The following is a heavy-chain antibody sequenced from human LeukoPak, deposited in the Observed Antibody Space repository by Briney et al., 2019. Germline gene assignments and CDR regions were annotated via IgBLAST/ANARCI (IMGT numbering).Heavy chain of an antibody. CDR1: GGSISSYY. J-gene: IGHJ4*02. D-gene: IGHD3-10*01. V-gene: IGHV4-4*07. CDR2: IYTSGST. Sequence: SETLSLTCTVSGGSISSYYWSWIRQPAGKGLEWIGRIYTSGSTNYNPSLKSRVTMSVDTSKNQFSLKLSSVTAADTAVYYCARDVYYYGSGSLFDYWGQGTLVTVSS. CDR3: ARDVYYYGSGSLFDY.